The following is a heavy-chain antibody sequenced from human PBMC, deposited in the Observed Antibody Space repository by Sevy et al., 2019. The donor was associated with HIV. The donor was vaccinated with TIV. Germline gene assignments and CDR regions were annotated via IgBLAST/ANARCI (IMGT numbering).Heavy chain of an antibody. J-gene: IGHJ4*02. D-gene: IGHD1-26*01. Sequence: ASVKVSCKASGYTFTSYGISWVRQAPGQGLEWMGWISAYNGNTNYAQKLQGRVTMTTDTSTSTAYMELRSLGSDDTAVYYCARVVVGATAVDYWGQGTLVTVSS. CDR1: GYTFTSYG. CDR3: ARVVVGATAVDY. V-gene: IGHV1-18*01. CDR2: ISAYNGNT.